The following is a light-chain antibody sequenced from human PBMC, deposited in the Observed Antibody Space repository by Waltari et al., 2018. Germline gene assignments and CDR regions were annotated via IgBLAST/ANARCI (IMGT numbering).Light chain of an antibody. CDR3: YSTDSSGDFRI. Sequence: SYELTQPPSVSVSPGQTARITCSGNALPKKYASWYQQKSGQAPVLVIYEDRKRPSGIPERFSGSSSGPMATLTISGAQVEDEADYYCYSTDSSGDFRIFGGGTKLTVL. CDR2: EDR. J-gene: IGLJ2*01. V-gene: IGLV3-10*01. CDR1: ALPKKY.